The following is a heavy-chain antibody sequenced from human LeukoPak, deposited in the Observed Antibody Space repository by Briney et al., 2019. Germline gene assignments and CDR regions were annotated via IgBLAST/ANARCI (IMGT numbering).Heavy chain of an antibody. V-gene: IGHV4-39*07. D-gene: IGHD3-10*01. CDR1: GGSISSSSYY. J-gene: IGHJ4*02. CDR2: IYYSGST. CDR3: ARGYAVTMVRGPLDY. Sequence: SETLSLTCTVSGGSISSSSYYWGWIRQPPGKGLEWIGSIYYSGSTYYNPSLKSRVTISVDTSKNQFSLKLSSVTAADTAVYYCARGYAVTMVRGPLDYWGQGTLVTVSS.